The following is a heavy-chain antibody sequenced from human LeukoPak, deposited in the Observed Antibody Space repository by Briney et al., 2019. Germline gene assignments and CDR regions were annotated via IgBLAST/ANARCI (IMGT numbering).Heavy chain of an antibody. Sequence: GSLRLSCAASGFTVSNNYMRWVRQAPGKGLEWVSSIYSRGSTSYVDSVKGRFTISRDNSKNTLFLQMNSLRVGDTAVYYCARDYYGPWGQGTLVTVSS. D-gene: IGHD3-22*01. CDR3: ARDYYGP. CDR2: IYSRGST. CDR1: GFTVSNNY. J-gene: IGHJ5*02. V-gene: IGHV3-66*03.